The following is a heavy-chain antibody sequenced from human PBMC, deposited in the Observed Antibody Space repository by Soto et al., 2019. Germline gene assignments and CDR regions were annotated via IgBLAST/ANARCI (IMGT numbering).Heavy chain of an antibody. D-gene: IGHD6-13*01. CDR3: ARDSSSGWYQFAPFDY. J-gene: IGHJ4*02. Sequence: GASVKGSCKAAGGSLGSYASSWGRQAPGQGLEWMGGIIPIFGTANYAQKFQGRVTITADKSTSTAYMELSSLRSEDTAVYYCARDSSSGWYQFAPFDYWGQGTPVPVSS. CDR2: IIPIFGTA. V-gene: IGHV1-69*06. CDR1: GGSLGSYA.